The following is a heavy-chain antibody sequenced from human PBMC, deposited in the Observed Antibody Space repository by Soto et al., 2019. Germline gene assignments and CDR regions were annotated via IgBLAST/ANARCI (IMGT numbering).Heavy chain of an antibody. J-gene: IGHJ5*02. D-gene: IGHD3-10*02. CDR1: GLSLSTSGEA. V-gene: IGHV2-5*02. CDR3: AHYVSTSPAGWFDP. Sequence: QITLKESGPTLVKPTQTLTLTCTFSGLSLSTSGEAVGWIRQPPGKALEWLALIYWDDDKRYNPTLKPRLTITKDTSKTQVVLTLTNMDPVDTATYYCAHYVSTSPAGWFDPWGQGILVTVSS. CDR2: IYWDDDK.